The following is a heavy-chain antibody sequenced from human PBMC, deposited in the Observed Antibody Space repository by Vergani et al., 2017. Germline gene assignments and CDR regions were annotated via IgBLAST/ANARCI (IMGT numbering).Heavy chain of an antibody. Sequence: QVQLVESGGGVVQRGGSLRLSCATSGFTLSNYDMQWIRQGPGQGLEFVAFIQFDGSNQYYADSVKGRFTLSRDFSKNTLYLQMNSLRTDDTATYYCAKHFRGWGIDYLVQGTQVSVSS. J-gene: IGHJ4*02. D-gene: IGHD3-16*01. CDR2: IQFDGSNQ. CDR3: AKHFRGWGIDY. V-gene: IGHV3-30*02. CDR1: GFTLSNYD.